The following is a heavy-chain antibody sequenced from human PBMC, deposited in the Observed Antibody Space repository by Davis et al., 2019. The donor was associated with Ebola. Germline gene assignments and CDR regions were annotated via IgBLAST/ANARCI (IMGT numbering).Heavy chain of an antibody. CDR2: ISGSGGST. J-gene: IGHJ4*02. CDR1: GFTFSSYA. Sequence: PGGSLRLSCAASGFTFSSYAMSWVRQAPGKGLEWVSAISGSGGSTYYADSVKGRFTISRDNSKNTLYLQMNSLRAEDTAVYYCANHREDDYYDFWSGYYDYWGQGTLVTVSS. D-gene: IGHD3-3*01. CDR3: ANHREDDYYDFWSGYYDY. V-gene: IGHV3-23*01.